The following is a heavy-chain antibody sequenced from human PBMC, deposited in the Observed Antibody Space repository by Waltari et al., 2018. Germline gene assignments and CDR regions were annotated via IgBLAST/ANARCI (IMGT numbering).Heavy chain of an antibody. J-gene: IGHJ4*02. Sequence: QVQLVQSGAEVKKPGASVKVSCKASGYTFTSYYMHWVRQAPGQGLEWMGIINPSGGSTSYAQKFQGRVTMTRDTSTSTVYMELNSLRAEDTAVYYCASLLRFPVGWGQGTLVTVSS. D-gene: IGHD3-3*01. CDR3: ASLLRFPVG. CDR1: GYTFTSYY. CDR2: INPSGGST. V-gene: IGHV1-46*01.